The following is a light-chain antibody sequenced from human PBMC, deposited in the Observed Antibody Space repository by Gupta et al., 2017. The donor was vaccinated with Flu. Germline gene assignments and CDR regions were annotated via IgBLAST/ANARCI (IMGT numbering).Light chain of an antibody. CDR3: QQRHYGPPIT. Sequence: ELVFAPSPATLSLCPGDTATLSCRASQSISNYLAWYQQKPGQTPTTLIYDASNRAPGVPTRFSGSGSETDVSLTISSLEPDEFAIYYCQQRHYGPPITFGQGTRLEI. V-gene: IGKV3-11*01. CDR2: DAS. J-gene: IGKJ5*01. CDR1: QSISNY.